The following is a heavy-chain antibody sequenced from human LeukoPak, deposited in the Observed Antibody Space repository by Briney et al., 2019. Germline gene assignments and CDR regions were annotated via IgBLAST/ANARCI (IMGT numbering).Heavy chain of an antibody. J-gene: IGHJ4*02. D-gene: IGHD1-26*01. V-gene: IGHV3-21*01. CDR1: GFTFSSYS. Sequence: GGSLRPSCAASGFTFSSYSMNWVRQAPGKGLEWISSISSSSYIYYADSVKGRFTISRDNAKNSLYLQMNSLRAEDTAVYYCARDRRGSGSYWSDYWGQGTLVTVSS. CDR2: ISSSSYI. CDR3: ARDRRGSGSYWSDY.